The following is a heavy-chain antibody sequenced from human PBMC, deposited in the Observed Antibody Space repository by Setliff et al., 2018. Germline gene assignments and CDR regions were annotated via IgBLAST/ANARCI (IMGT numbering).Heavy chain of an antibody. D-gene: IGHD1-26*01. J-gene: IGHJ4*02. V-gene: IGHV3-49*04. Sequence: PGGSLRLSCTTSGFTFGDYAMSWVRQAPGKGLEWVGFIRNRLYGGTTKYAASVAGRFVISRDDSKSIAFLQMNSLKTDDTAMYYCARGFQMGKNYFDFWGRGTLVTVSS. CDR3: ARGFQMGKNYFDF. CDR2: IRNRLYGGTT. CDR1: GFTFGDYA.